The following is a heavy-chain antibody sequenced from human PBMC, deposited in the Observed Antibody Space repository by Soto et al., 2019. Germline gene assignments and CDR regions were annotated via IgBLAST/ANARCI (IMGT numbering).Heavy chain of an antibody. D-gene: IGHD5-12*01. Sequence: QVNLGQSGAEVKKPGSSVKVSCKTSRATFSDLAFSWVRQAPRQGLEWVGGIIPLFGTPNYAREFQGRVKITADESSSTVYMELGSLTSEDTAVYYCASERVAEMATGGFFDNWGQGTLVTVSS. J-gene: IGHJ4*02. CDR1: RATFSDLA. V-gene: IGHV1-69*01. CDR3: ASERVAEMATGGFFDN. CDR2: IIPLFGTP.